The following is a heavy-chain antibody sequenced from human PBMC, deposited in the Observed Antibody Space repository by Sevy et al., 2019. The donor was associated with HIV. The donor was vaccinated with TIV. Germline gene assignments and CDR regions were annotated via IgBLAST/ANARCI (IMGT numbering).Heavy chain of an antibody. CDR3: ARDSGYSINWYPAY. CDR1: GFTFSSHG. D-gene: IGHD6-13*01. V-gene: IGHV3-30*03. J-gene: IGHJ4*02. CDR2: ISYDGSYK. Sequence: GGSLRLSCAASGFTFSSHGMHWVRQAPGKGLEWVAVISYDGSYKSYGESVKGRFTISRDDSKNTLYLQMNSLRPEDTAVYYCARDSGYSINWYPAYWGQGTLVTVSS.